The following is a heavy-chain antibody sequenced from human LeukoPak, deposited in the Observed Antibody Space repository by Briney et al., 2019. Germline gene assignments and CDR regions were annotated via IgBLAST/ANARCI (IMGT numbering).Heavy chain of an antibody. Sequence: PSETLSFTCTVSGGSISSGGYYWSWIRQPPGKGLEWIGYIYHSGSTYYNPSLKSRVTISVDRSKNQFSLKLSSVTAADTAVYYCAREEVGATTQTFDYWGQGTLVTVSS. CDR2: IYHSGST. CDR3: AREEVGATTQTFDY. CDR1: GGSISSGGYY. D-gene: IGHD1-26*01. V-gene: IGHV4-30-2*01. J-gene: IGHJ4*02.